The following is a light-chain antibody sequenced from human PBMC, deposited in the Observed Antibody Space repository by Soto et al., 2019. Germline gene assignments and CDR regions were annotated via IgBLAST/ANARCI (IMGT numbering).Light chain of an antibody. CDR3: SSYTSNTTWV. Sequence: QSVLTQPASVSGSPGQSITISCTGTSSDVGRYKFVSWYQQHPDKAPKLMIYEVSDRPPGVSNRFSGSKSGNTASLTISALQPDDEADYYCSSYTSNTTWVFGGGTK. CDR1: SSDVGRYKF. J-gene: IGLJ3*02. V-gene: IGLV2-14*01. CDR2: EVS.